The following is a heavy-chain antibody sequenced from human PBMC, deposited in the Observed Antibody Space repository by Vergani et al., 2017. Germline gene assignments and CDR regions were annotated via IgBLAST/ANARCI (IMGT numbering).Heavy chain of an antibody. Sequence: EVQLVESGGGLVQPGGSLRLSCAASGFTFSSYEMNWVRQAPGKGLEWVSYISSSGSTIYYADSVKGRVTISRDNAKNSLYLQMNSLRAEDTAVYYCARAYCSGGSCPIDYWGQGTLVTVSS. CDR1: GFTFSSYE. V-gene: IGHV3-48*03. CDR3: ARAYCSGGSCPIDY. J-gene: IGHJ4*02. D-gene: IGHD2-15*01. CDR2: ISSSGSTI.